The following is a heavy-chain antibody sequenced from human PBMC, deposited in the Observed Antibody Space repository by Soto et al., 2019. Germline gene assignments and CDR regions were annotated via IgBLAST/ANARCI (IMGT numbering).Heavy chain of an antibody. CDR2: ISAHSGDT. CDR3: ARGYDFWSGYFKVGNNHYDMDV. V-gene: IGHV1-18*01. J-gene: IGHJ6*02. Sequence: QVQLVQSGAEVKKPGASVKVSCKASGYTFNNYGINWVRQAPGQGLEWMGWISAHSGDTNYAQKVQDRVTMTTDTNTSTAYMELRSLRSDDTAVYYCARGYDFWSGYFKVGNNHYDMDVWGQGTTVTVSS. CDR1: GYTFNNYG. D-gene: IGHD3-3*01.